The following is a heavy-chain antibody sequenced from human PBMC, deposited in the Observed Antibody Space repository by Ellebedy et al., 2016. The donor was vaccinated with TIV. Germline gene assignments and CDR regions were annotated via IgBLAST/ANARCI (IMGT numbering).Heavy chain of an antibody. CDR2: ISAYNGNT. V-gene: IGHV1-18*01. CDR1: GYTFTSYG. CDR3: ARMDGSSWYRRIDY. J-gene: IGHJ4*02. Sequence: AASVKVSCKASGYTFTSYGISWVRQAPEQGLEWMGWISAYNGNTNYAQKLQGRVTMTTDTSTSTAYMELRSLRSDDTAVYYCARMDGSSWYRRIDYWGQGTLVTVSS. D-gene: IGHD6-13*01.